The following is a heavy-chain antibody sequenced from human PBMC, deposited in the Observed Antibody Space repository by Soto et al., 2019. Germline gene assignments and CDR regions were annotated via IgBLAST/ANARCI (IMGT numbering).Heavy chain of an antibody. CDR3: ARDSYAPHV. CDR2: INIDGSGT. Sequence: WGSLRLSCAASGFTFSNYWIHLVRQAPVKGLVWVSRINIDGSGTTYADSVKGRFTISRDNAKNTVFLEMKKLRAEDTAVYYCARDSYAPHVWGQGTTVTVSS. D-gene: IGHD4-17*01. CDR1: GFTFSNYW. J-gene: IGHJ6*02. V-gene: IGHV3-74*03.